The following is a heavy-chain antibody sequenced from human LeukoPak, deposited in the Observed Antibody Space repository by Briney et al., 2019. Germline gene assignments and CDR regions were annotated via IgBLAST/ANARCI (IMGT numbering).Heavy chain of an antibody. Sequence: SETLSLTCTVSGGSISSSSYYWGWIRQPPGKGLEWIGNIHYSGSTYYNPSLKSRVTISLDTSKNQLSLKLKSVTAADTAVYYCARVQLLWFGVEHWGQGTLVTVSS. V-gene: IGHV4-39*07. J-gene: IGHJ5*02. CDR1: GGSISSSSYY. CDR2: IHYSGST. D-gene: IGHD3-10*01. CDR3: ARVQLLWFGVEH.